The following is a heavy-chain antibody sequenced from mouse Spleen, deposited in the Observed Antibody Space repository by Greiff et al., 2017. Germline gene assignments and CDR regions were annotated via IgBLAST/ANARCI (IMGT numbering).Heavy chain of an antibody. CDR3: TRELGRGGFDY. Sequence: QVHVKQSGAELVRPGASVTLSCKASGYTFTDYEMHWVKQTPVHGLEWIGAIDPETGGTAYNQKFKGKAILTADKSSSTAYMELRSLTSEDSAVYYCTRELGRGGFDYWGQGTTLTVSS. D-gene: IGHD4-1*01. CDR1: GYTFTDYE. CDR2: IDPETGGT. V-gene: IGHV1-15*01. J-gene: IGHJ2*01.